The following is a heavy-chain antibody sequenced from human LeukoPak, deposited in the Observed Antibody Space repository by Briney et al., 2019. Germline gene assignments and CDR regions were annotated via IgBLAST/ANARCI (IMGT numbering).Heavy chain of an antibody. CDR1: GFTFGDYA. V-gene: IGHV3-49*03. D-gene: IGHD1-26*01. CDR2: IRSKAYGGTT. J-gene: IGHJ4*02. Sequence: GGSLRLSCTASGFTFGDYAMSWFRQAPGKGLEWVGFIRSKAYGGTTEYAASVKGRFTISRDDSKSIAYLQMNSLKTEDTAVYYCTRAPFYSGSYFDYWGQGTLVTVSS. CDR3: TRAPFYSGSYFDY.